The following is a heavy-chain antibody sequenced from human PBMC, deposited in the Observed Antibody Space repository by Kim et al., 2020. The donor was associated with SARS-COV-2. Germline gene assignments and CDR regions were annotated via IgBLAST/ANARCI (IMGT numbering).Heavy chain of an antibody. CDR2: IYYSGST. CDR1: GGSISSYY. Sequence: SETLSLTCTVSGGSISSYYWSWIRQPPGKGLEWIGYIYYSGSTNYNPSLKSRVTISVDTSKNQFSLKLSSVTAADTAVYYCARGQRITIFGVVREMDVWGQGNTVTVSS. J-gene: IGHJ6*02. CDR3: ARGQRITIFGVVREMDV. V-gene: IGHV4-59*13. D-gene: IGHD3-3*01.